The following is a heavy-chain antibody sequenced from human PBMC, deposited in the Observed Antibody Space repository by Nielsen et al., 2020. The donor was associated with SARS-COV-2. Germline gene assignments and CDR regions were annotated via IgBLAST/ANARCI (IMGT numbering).Heavy chain of an antibody. J-gene: IGHJ4*02. CDR2: ISAYNGNT. V-gene: IGHV1-18*01. Sequence: ASVKVSCKASGYTLTSYGISWVRQAPGQGLEWMGWISAYNGNTNYAQKLQGRVTMTTDTSTSTAYMELRSLRSDDTAVYYCARDVTIAYSGYDRYDYWGQGTLVTVSS. CDR1: GYTLTSYG. D-gene: IGHD5-12*01. CDR3: ARDVTIAYSGYDRYDY.